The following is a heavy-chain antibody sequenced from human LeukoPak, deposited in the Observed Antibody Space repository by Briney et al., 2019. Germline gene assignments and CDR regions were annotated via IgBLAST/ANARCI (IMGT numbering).Heavy chain of an antibody. CDR3: ARDVYYYDSSGYLDY. CDR2: MNPNSGNT. V-gene: IGHV1-8*02. D-gene: IGHD3-22*01. CDR1: GYTFTSYD. J-gene: IGHJ4*02. Sequence: ASVKVSCKASGYTFTSYDINWVRQATGQGLEWMGWMNPNSGNTGYAQKLQGRVTMTTDTSTSTAYMELRSLRSDDTAVYYCARDVYYYDSSGYLDYWGQGTLVTVSS.